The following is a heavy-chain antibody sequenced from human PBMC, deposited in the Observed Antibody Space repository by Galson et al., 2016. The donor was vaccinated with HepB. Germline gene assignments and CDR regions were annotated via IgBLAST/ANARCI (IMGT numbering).Heavy chain of an antibody. D-gene: IGHD3-10*01. J-gene: IGHJ3*02. CDR1: GFTFHEYA. CDR2: IKGKPYGGTA. V-gene: IGHV3-49*03. CDR3: TRPCAYWYASSESCSNEDAYDI. Sequence: SLRLSCAASGFTFHEYAVTCFRQAPGKGLEWVGLIKGKPYGGTADYAASVQGRFIISRDDSKSIAYLQMSSLKTEDTAVYYCTRPCAYWYASSESCSNEDAYDIWGQGTLVTVS.